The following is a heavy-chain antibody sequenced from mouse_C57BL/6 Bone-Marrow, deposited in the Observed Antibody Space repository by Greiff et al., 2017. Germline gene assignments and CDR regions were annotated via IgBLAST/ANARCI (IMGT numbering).Heavy chain of an antibody. CDR2: INPSSGYT. Sequence: QVQLQQSGAELARPGASVKMSCKASGYTFTSYTMHWVKQRPGQGLEWIGYINPSSGYTKYNQKFKDKATLTADKSSNTAYMQLSSLTSEDSAVYYCARDDYDRFAYWGQGTLVTVSA. CDR1: GYTFTSYT. J-gene: IGHJ3*01. CDR3: ARDDYDRFAY. V-gene: IGHV1-4*01. D-gene: IGHD2-4*01.